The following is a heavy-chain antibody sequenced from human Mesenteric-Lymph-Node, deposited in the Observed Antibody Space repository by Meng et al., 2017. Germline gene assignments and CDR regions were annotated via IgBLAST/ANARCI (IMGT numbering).Heavy chain of an antibody. Sequence: GESLKISCVASGFTLSNSWMSWVRQAPGKGLEWVANIKYDGSEQYYVDSVKGRFTISRDNSRNTVYLQMDSLRAEDTALYYCATSLIHSGSWLSDFDVWGQGTVVTVSS. D-gene: IGHD1-26*01. CDR1: GFTLSNSW. J-gene: IGHJ3*01. V-gene: IGHV3-7*01. CDR3: ATSLIHSGSWLSDFDV. CDR2: IKYDGSEQ.